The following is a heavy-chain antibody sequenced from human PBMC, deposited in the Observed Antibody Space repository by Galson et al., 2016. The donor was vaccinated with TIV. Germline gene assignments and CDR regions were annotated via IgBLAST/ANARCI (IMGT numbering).Heavy chain of an antibody. Sequence: SLRLSCAVSGFSLNDYGTHWVRQAPGKGLEWVAVIWNDGVNEYYIDSVKGRFTISRDDSKSTLYLQMDSLRDEDTGVYYCARDRGDFWSGYPNYYYYMDVWGKGTTVIVSS. V-gene: IGHV3-33*01. CDR2: IWNDGVNE. J-gene: IGHJ6*03. CDR1: GFSLNDYG. D-gene: IGHD3-3*01. CDR3: ARDRGDFWSGYPNYYYYMDV.